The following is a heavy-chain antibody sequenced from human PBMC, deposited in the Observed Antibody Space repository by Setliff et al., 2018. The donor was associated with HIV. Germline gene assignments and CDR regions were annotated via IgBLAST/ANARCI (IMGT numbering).Heavy chain of an antibody. CDR2: IHDSGST. D-gene: IGHD2-8*01. Sequence: SETLSLTCTVSGGSVNVDYWSWLRQPPGKALEWIAWIHDSGSTYYNPSLRSRVTISVDTSKNQFSLKLSSVTAADTAVYYCARDAPTVYANGWFDPWGQGTLVTVSS. CDR3: ARDAPTVYANGWFDP. CDR1: GGSVNVDY. J-gene: IGHJ5*02. V-gene: IGHV4-59*02.